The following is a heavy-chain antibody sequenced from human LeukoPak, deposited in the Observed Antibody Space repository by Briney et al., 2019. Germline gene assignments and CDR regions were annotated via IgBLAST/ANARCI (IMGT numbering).Heavy chain of an antibody. Sequence: HTGGSLRLSCAASGFTFSAYWMTWVRQAPGKGLEWVAVISHDGSDKYYADSVKGRITISRDNSKNTLYLQMNSLRAEDTAVYYCAREQSRDGYSGWFDPWGQGTLVTVSS. J-gene: IGHJ5*02. V-gene: IGHV3-30*03. CDR2: ISHDGSDK. CDR1: GFTFSAYW. CDR3: AREQSRDGYSGWFDP. D-gene: IGHD5-24*01.